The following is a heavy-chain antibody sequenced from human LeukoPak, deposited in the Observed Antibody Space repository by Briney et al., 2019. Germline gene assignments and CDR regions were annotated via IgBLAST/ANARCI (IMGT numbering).Heavy chain of an antibody. J-gene: IGHJ4*02. Sequence: PGGSLRLSCAASGFTFSSYAMSWVRQAPGKGLEWVANIQQDGSEKYYVDSVKGRFIISRDNAKNSLYLQMNSLRAEDTAVYYCARGGDILTGYYTDYWGQGTLVTVSS. CDR1: GFTFSSYA. CDR2: IQQDGSEK. D-gene: IGHD3-9*01. V-gene: IGHV3-7*01. CDR3: ARGGDILTGYYTDY.